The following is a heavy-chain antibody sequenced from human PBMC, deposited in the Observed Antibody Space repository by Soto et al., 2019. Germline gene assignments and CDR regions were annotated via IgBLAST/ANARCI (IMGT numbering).Heavy chain of an antibody. V-gene: IGHV4-59*01. Sequence: SEALSLTCTVSGGSISSYYWSWIRQPPGKGLEWIGYIYYSGSTNYNPSLKSRVTISVDTSKNQFSLKLSSVTAADTAVYYCARRYGGNFDYWGQGTLVTVSS. CDR2: IYYSGST. D-gene: IGHD3-16*01. CDR3: ARRYGGNFDY. CDR1: GGSISSYY. J-gene: IGHJ4*02.